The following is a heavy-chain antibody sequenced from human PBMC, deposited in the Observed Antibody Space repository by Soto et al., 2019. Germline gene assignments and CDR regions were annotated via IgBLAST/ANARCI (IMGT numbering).Heavy chain of an antibody. V-gene: IGHV3-33*01. Sequence: QVQLVEFGGGVVQPGRSLRLSCAASGFTFSSYGMHWVRQAPGKGLEWVAAIWYDGSNKYYADSVKGRFTISRDNSKSTLYLQLSSLRPEDTAVYYCARESHGDYVCDHWGQGTLVTVSS. CDR2: IWYDGSNK. D-gene: IGHD4-17*01. J-gene: IGHJ4*02. CDR3: ARESHGDYVCDH. CDR1: GFTFSSYG.